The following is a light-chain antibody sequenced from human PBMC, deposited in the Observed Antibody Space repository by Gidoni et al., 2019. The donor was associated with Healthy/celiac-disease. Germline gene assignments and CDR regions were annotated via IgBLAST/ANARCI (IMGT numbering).Light chain of an antibody. CDR2: EVS. V-gene: IGLV2-14*01. CDR1: SSDVGGYNY. J-gene: IGLJ3*02. CDR3: SSYTSSSTRV. Sequence: SAPPQPASVSGSPGQSITISCTGTSSDVGGYNYVSWYQQHPGKAPKLMIYEVSNRPSGVSNRFSGSKSGNTASLTISGLQAEDEADYYCSSYTSSSTRVFGGGTKLTVL.